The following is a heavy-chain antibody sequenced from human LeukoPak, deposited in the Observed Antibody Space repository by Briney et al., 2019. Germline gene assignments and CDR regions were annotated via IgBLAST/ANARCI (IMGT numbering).Heavy chain of an antibody. D-gene: IGHD2-15*01. CDR1: GDDVSSFY. CDR3: VLAPNSNWFDF. Sequence: DPSETLSPTCSVSGDDVSSFYWNWIRQSPGRGLEWIGNIHYSGSSIYNPSLRSRITMSIDTSKRQFFLKLTSVTAADTAVYYCVLAPNSNWFDFWGQGTLVTVSS. CDR2: IHYSGSS. J-gene: IGHJ4*02. V-gene: IGHV4-59*08.